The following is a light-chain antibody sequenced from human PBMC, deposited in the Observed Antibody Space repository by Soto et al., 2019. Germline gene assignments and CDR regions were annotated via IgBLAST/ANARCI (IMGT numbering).Light chain of an antibody. V-gene: IGKV3-15*01. CDR3: QQYGTSPPLP. CDR1: QSVSSN. CDR2: GAS. J-gene: IGKJ4*01. Sequence: DIVMTQSPATLSVSPGERATLSCRASQSVSSNLAWYQQKPGQAPRLLIYGASTRATGIPARFSGSGSATDFTLTISRLEPEDFAVYYCQQYGTSPPLPFGGGTKVDIK.